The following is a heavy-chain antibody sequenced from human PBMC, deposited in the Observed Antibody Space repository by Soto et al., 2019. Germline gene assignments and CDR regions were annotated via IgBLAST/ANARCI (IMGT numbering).Heavy chain of an antibody. D-gene: IGHD3-16*01. Sequence: SHTLSLTCAISGYSVSSNSAAWNLIRQSPSRGLEWLGRTYYRSKWYNDYAVSVKSRITINPDTSKNQFSLQLNSVTPEDTAVYYCARDSQRGSDGMDVWGQGTTVTVSS. CDR3: ARDSQRGSDGMDV. V-gene: IGHV6-1*01. CDR2: TYYRSKWYN. CDR1: GYSVSSNSAA. J-gene: IGHJ6*02.